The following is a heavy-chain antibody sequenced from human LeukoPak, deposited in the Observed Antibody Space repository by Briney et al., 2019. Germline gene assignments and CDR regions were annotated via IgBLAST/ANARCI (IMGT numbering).Heavy chain of an antibody. J-gene: IGHJ4*02. Sequence: SETLSLTCAVSGYSISSVYFWGWLRRPPGKGLEWIGTIDHSGSTYYNPSLKSRVTMSVDTSKNQFSLNLSSVTAADTAFYYCARNGGYGKFDYWGQGNLGTVSS. D-gene: IGHD1-26*01. CDR3: ARNGGYGKFDY. CDR2: IDHSGST. CDR1: GYSISSVYF. V-gene: IGHV4-38-2*01.